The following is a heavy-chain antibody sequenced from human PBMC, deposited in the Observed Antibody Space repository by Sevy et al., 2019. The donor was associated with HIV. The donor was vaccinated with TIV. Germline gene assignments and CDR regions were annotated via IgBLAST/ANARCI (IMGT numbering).Heavy chain of an antibody. CDR3: ARYLPADTAMVTV. CDR2: INPNSGGT. CDR1: GYTFTGYY. J-gene: IGHJ4*02. D-gene: IGHD5-18*01. Sequence: ASVKVSCKASGYTFTGYYMHWVRQAPGQGLEWMGWINPNSGGTNYAQKFQGRVTMTRDTSISTAYRELSRLRSDDTAVYYCARYLPADTAMVTVWDQGTLVTVSS. V-gene: IGHV1-2*02.